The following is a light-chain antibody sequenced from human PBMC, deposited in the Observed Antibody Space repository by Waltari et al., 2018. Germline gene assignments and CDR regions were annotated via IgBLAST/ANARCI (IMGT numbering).Light chain of an antibody. CDR3: CSYVVNVTWG. V-gene: IGLV2-23*02. CDR2: EVS. J-gene: IGLJ2*01. CDR1: CSGFGTFNL. Sequence: QSALTQPASVSGSPGQPITLSCTGTCSGFGTFNLVSWYHHHPGKAPKLMIYEVSNRPSGVSERCSGSKSVNTASLSISGLQAEDGGDYSCCSYVVNVTWGFGGGTKLTVL.